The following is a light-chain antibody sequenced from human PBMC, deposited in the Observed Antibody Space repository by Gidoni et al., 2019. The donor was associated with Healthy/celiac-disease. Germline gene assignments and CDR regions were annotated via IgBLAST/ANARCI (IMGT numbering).Light chain of an antibody. CDR2: GAS. CDR3: QQYGSSPLT. J-gene: IGKJ4*01. Sequence: EIVLTQSPGTLSLSPGERATLSCRASQSVSSSYLAWYHQKPGQPPRLLIYGASSRATGIPDRFSGSGSGTDFTLTISRLEPEDFAVYYCQQYGSSPLTFGGGTKVEIK. V-gene: IGKV3-20*01. CDR1: QSVSSSY.